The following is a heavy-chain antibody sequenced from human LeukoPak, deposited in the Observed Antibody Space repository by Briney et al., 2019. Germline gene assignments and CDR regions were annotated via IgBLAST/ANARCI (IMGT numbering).Heavy chain of an antibody. D-gene: IGHD3-10*01. CDR3: AKTLYGSGSPNAFDI. J-gene: IGHJ3*02. CDR1: GFTFDDYA. V-gene: IGHV3-9*03. CDR2: ISWNSGNI. Sequence: AGGSLRLSCAASGFTFDDYAMNWVRQAPGKGLAWVSGISWNSGNIGYADSVKGRFIISRDNAKNFLYLQMNSLRAEDMAFYYCAKTLYGSGSPNAFDIWGQGTMVTVSS.